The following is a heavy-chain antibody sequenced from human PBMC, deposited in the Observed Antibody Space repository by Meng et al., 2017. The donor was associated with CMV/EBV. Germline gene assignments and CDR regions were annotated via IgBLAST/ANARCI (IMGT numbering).Heavy chain of an antibody. J-gene: IGHJ6*02. CDR1: GYTFTSYY. V-gene: IGHV1-46*01. D-gene: IGHD5-18*01. CDR3: ARDLTTDTAMVTGYYYGMDV. CDR2: INPSGGST. Sequence: ASVKVSCKASGYTFTSYYMHWVRQAPGQGLEWMGIINPSGGSTSYEQKFQGRVTMTRDTSTSTVYMELSSLRSEDTAVYYCARDLTTDTAMVTGYYYGMDVWGQGTTVTVSS.